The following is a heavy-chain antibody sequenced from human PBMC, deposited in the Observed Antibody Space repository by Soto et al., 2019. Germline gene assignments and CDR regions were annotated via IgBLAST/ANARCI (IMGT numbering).Heavy chain of an antibody. CDR1: GFTFSSYA. CDR3: AKDGFRIAAPFVY. J-gene: IGHJ4*02. D-gene: IGHD6-13*01. V-gene: IGHV3-23*01. Sequence: PGGSLRLSCAASGFTFSSYAMSWARQAPGKGLEWVSGISGSVGSTYADSVKGRFTISRDNSKNTLYLRMNSLRAEDTAVYYCAKDGFRIAAPFVYWGQGTLVTVSS. CDR2: ISGSVGST.